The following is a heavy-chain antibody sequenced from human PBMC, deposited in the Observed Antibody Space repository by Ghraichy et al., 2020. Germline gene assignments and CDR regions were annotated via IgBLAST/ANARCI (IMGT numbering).Heavy chain of an antibody. CDR3: AREHTSTWFLFDF. CDR1: GFTFGTYA. V-gene: IGHV3-23*01. Sequence: LSLTCAASGFTFGTYAMGWVRQSSGKGLEWVATISGGAGTNTFFGGSVEGRFTISRDTSQNTVYLQMSSLRAGDTAVYYCAREHTSTWFLFDFWGQGTLVTVSS. D-gene: IGHD6-13*01. CDR2: ISGGAGTNT. J-gene: IGHJ4*02.